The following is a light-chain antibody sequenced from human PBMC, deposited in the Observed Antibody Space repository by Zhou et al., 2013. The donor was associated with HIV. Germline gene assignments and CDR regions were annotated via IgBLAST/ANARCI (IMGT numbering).Light chain of an antibody. V-gene: IGKV1-27*01. CDR2: AAS. CDR3: QKCDSAPWM. Sequence: DIQMTQSPSSLSASVGDRATITCRASQDISNYLAWYQQKPGKVPKLLIYAASTLQSGVPSRFSGSGSGTDFTLAISSLQPEDVATYYCQKCDSAPWMFGQGTKVEIK. CDR1: QDISNY. J-gene: IGKJ1*01.